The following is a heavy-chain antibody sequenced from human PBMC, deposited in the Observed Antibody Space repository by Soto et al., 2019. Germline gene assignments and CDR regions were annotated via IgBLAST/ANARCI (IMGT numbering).Heavy chain of an antibody. V-gene: IGHV1-18*01. D-gene: IGHD2-15*01. CDR2: SSAYNGDT. CDR3: ARSGLPDTLVVVGQSPFDP. CDR1: GYTFTNYD. J-gene: IGHJ5*02. Sequence: ASVKVSCKASGYTFTNYDINWVRQAPGQGLEWMGWSSAYNGDTNYAQKLQGRVTMTTDTSTSTAYMELRSLRSDDTAVSYCARSGLPDTLVVVGQSPFDPWGQGTLVTVSS.